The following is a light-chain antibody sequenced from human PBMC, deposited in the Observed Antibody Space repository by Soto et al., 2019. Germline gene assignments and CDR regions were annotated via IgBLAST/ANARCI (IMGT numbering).Light chain of an antibody. CDR3: QHRHN. V-gene: IGKV3-11*01. Sequence: DIVLTQSPATLSLSPGEIATLSCRASQSVSRDFAWYQQKPGQAPRLLIYDASNRATGIPARFSGSGSGTDFTLTINSLQPEDFAVYYCQHRHNFGPGTKVDFK. CDR2: DAS. CDR1: QSVSRD. J-gene: IGKJ3*01.